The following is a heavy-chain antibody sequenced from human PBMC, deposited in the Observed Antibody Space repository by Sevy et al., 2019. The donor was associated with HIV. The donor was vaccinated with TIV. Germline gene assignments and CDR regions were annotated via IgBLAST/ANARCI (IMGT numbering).Heavy chain of an antibody. D-gene: IGHD5-12*01. CDR2: INHSGST. V-gene: IGHV4-34*01. Sequence: ETLSLTCAVYGGSFSGYYWSWIRQPPGKGLEWIGEINHSGSTNYNPSLKSRVTISVDTSKNQFSLKLSSVTAADTAVYYCAREPIVATMRPLDGMDVWGQGTTVTVSS. J-gene: IGHJ6*02. CDR1: GGSFSGYY. CDR3: AREPIVATMRPLDGMDV.